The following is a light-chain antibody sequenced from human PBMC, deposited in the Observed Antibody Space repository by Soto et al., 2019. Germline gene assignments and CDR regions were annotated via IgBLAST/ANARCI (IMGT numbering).Light chain of an antibody. CDR2: AAS. CDR3: QQSYSAPYT. Sequence: DIQMTQSPSSLPASVGDRVTISCRASGPITVYLNWYQQKPGKAPKLLIYAASRLESGVPSRFSGSASGTDFTLSISSLQPEDFASYFCQQSYSAPYTFGQGTRVEIE. J-gene: IGKJ2*01. V-gene: IGKV1-39*01. CDR1: GPITVY.